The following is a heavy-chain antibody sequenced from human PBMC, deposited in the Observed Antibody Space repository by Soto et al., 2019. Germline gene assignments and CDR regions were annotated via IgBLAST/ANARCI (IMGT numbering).Heavy chain of an antibody. V-gene: IGHV4-30-4*01. CDR3: AREVIPLTTDWYFDL. D-gene: IGHD4-17*01. Sequence: QLQLRESGPGLVKPSETLSLTCTVSGGSISGGVGGLYYWSWIRQPPGKGLEWIGYIYDSGSTYYRPSLISRVTITVDTSKNQFSLRLSSVTAADAAVYYCAREVIPLTTDWYFDLWGRGTLVTVSS. CDR2: IYDSGST. J-gene: IGHJ2*01. CDR1: GGSISGGVGGLYY.